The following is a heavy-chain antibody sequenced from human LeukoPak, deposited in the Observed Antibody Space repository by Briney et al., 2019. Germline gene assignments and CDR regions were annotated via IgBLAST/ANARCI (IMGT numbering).Heavy chain of an antibody. J-gene: IGHJ4*02. Sequence: SETLSLTCTVSGGSIRSSYYYWGWIRQPPGKGLEWIGEINHSGSTNYNPSLKSRVTISVDTSKNQFSLKLSSVTAADTAVYYCASGREWLLLKNWGQGTLVTVSS. CDR2: INHSGST. D-gene: IGHD3-22*01. V-gene: IGHV4-39*07. CDR3: ASGREWLLLKN. CDR1: GGSIRSSYYY.